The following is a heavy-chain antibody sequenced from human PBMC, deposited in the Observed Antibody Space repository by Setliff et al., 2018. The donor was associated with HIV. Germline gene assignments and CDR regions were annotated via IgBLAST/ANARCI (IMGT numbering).Heavy chain of an antibody. Sequence: SETLSLTCTVPGGSISSSSFYWGWIRQPPGKGLEWVGTLYYSGSTFFNPSLKSRVTISVDTSKNQFSLRLTSVTAADTAVYYCATRGDYKPLYYMDVWGRGTTVTVSS. CDR1: GGSISSSSFY. CDR3: ATRGDYKPLYYMDV. J-gene: IGHJ6*03. V-gene: IGHV4-39*01. CDR2: LYYSGST. D-gene: IGHD3-22*01.